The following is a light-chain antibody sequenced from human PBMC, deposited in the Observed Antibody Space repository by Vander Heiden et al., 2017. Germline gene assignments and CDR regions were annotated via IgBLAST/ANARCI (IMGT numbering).Light chain of an antibody. V-gene: IGKV4-1*01. Sequence: IVMTQSPDPLAVSLGERATINCKSSQSVLLSSNNKNFLAWYQQKPGQPPNLLIYWASTRQSGVPDRFSGSGSGTDFTLTISSLQAEDVAVYYCQQYYDSPLTFGGGTKVEIK. CDR3: QQYYDSPLT. J-gene: IGKJ4*01. CDR1: QSVLLSSNNKNF. CDR2: WAS.